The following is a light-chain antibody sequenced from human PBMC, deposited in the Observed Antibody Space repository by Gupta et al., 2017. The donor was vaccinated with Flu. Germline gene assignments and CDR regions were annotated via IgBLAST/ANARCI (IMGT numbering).Light chain of an antibody. CDR3: SSYTSTNTLQVI. J-gene: IGLJ2*01. V-gene: IGLV2-14*03. CDR1: SSDVGDYKN. Sequence: QSALTQPASVSGSPGQSMTISCPGTSSDVGDYKNVSWYQQHPGKAPKLMIYDVSYRPSGVSHRFSGSKSGNTASLTISWLQAEDEADYYCSSYTSTNTLQVIFGGGTRLTVL. CDR2: DVS.